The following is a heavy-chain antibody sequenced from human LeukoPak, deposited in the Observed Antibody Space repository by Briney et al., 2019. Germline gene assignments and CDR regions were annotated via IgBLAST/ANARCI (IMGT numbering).Heavy chain of an antibody. V-gene: IGHV4-34*01. Sequence: SETLSFTCAVYGGSFSGYYWSWIRQPPGKGLEWIGEINHSGSTNYNPSLKSRVTISVDTSKNQFSLKLSSVTAADTAVYYCARVTIAVAGQGIDYWGQGTLVTVSS. D-gene: IGHD6-19*01. CDR3: ARVTIAVAGQGIDY. CDR2: INHSGST. CDR1: GGSFSGYY. J-gene: IGHJ4*02.